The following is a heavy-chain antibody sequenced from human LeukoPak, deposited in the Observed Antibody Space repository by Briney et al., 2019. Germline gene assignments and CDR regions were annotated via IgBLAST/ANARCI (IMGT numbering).Heavy chain of an antibody. CDR1: GFTVSSNY. CDR2: ISSSGSTK. CDR3: ARTTYHYDSSGYYGVDY. J-gene: IGHJ4*02. Sequence: GGSLRLSCAASGFTVSSNYMTWIRQAPGKGLEWVSYISSSGSTKYYADSVKGRFTISRDNAKNSLYLQMNSLRAEDTAVYYCARTTYHYDSSGYYGVDYWGQGTLVTVSS. D-gene: IGHD3-22*01. V-gene: IGHV3-11*01.